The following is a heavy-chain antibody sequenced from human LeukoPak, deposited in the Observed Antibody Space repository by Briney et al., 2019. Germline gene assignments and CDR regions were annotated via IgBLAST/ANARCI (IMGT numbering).Heavy chain of an antibody. D-gene: IGHD3-22*01. CDR1: GYTFTGYY. Sequence: ASVKVSCKASGYTFTGYYMHWVRQAPGQGLEWMGWINPNSGGTNYAQKFQGRVTMTRDTSISTAYMELSRLRSDDTAVYYCARSRGYYYTGDDALIDYRGQGTLVTVSS. V-gene: IGHV1-2*02. CDR3: ARSRGYYYTGDDALIDY. CDR2: INPNSGGT. J-gene: IGHJ4*02.